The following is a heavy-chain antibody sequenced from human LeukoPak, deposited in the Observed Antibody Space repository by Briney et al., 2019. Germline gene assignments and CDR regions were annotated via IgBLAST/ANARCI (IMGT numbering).Heavy chain of an antibody. D-gene: IGHD1-1*01. Sequence: GGSLRLSCAASGITFRNFGMHWVRQAPGMGLEGVAYILYDGSNKYYADSVKGRFTISRDNSKNTLSLQMNSLTGEDTAVYYCARDLVSAGTRYYDLWGRGTVVTVSS. CDR2: ILYDGSNK. CDR1: GITFRNFG. J-gene: IGHJ2*01. CDR3: ARDLVSAGTRYYDL. V-gene: IGHV3-30*02.